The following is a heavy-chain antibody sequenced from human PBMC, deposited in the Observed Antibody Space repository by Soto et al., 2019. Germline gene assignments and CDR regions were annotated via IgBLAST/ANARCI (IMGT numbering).Heavy chain of an antibody. CDR3: AKGYSYGYLAH. CDR2: ISAGGGSP. D-gene: IGHD5-18*01. Sequence: GGSLRLSCAASGFIFNNYAMSWVRQAPGKGLEWVSFISAGGGSPNYADSVKGRLTISRDNSKNMVYLQMNSLRAEDTAVYYCAKGYSYGYLAHWGQGTLVTVSS. CDR1: GFIFNNYA. V-gene: IGHV3-23*01. J-gene: IGHJ4*02.